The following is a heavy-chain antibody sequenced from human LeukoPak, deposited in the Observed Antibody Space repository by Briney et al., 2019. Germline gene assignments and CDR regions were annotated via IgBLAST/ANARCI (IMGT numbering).Heavy chain of an antibody. J-gene: IGHJ4*02. CDR3: AREGNGYYYDSTGYYGLDY. D-gene: IGHD3-22*01. Sequence: GGSLRLSCAASGFTFSSYAMSWVRQAPGKGLEWVSAISGSGSGGSTYYADSVKGRFTISRDNAKNSLYLQMNSLRAEDTAVYYCAREGNGYYYDSTGYYGLDYWGQGTLVTVSS. V-gene: IGHV3-23*01. CDR2: ISGSGSGGST. CDR1: GFTFSSYA.